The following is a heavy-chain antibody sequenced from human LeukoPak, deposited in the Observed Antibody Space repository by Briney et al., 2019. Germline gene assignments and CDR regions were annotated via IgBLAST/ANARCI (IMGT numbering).Heavy chain of an antibody. Sequence: GGSLRLSCAASGFTFSSYAMHWVRQAPGKGLEWVAVISYDGSNKYYADSVKGRFTISRDNSKNTLYLQMNSLRAEDTAVYYCARGLTMVREYYYYGMDVWGKGTTVTVSS. CDR3: ARGLTMVREYYYYGMDV. V-gene: IGHV3-30*04. J-gene: IGHJ6*04. CDR2: ISYDGSNK. D-gene: IGHD3-10*01. CDR1: GFTFSSYA.